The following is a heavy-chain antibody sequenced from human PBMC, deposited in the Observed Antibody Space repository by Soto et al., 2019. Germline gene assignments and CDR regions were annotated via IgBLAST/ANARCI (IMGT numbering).Heavy chain of an antibody. CDR2: IVVGSGNT. Sequence: SVKVSCKASGFTFTSSAMQWVRQARGQRLEWIGWIVVGSGNTNYAQKFQERVTITRDMSTSTAYMELSSLRSEDMAVYYCAADRFSSNWFDPWGQGTLVTVSS. V-gene: IGHV1-58*02. J-gene: IGHJ5*02. CDR3: AADRFSSNWFDP. CDR1: GFTFTSSA.